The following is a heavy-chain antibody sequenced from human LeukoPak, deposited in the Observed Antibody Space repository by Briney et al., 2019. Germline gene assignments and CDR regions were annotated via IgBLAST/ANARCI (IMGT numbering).Heavy chain of an antibody. V-gene: IGHV4-59*01. D-gene: IGHD5-12*01. CDR1: GGSISSYY. CDR2: IYYSGST. CDR3: ARANIVATILYFDY. Sequence: SETLSLTCTVSGGSISSYYWSWIRQPPGKGLEWIGYIYYSGSTNYNPSLKSRVTMSVDTSKNQFSLKLSSVTAADTAVYYCARANIVATILYFDYWGQGTLVTVSS. J-gene: IGHJ4*02.